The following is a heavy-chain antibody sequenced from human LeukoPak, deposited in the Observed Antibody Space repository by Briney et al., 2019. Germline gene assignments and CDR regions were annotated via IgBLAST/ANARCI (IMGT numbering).Heavy chain of an antibody. Sequence: PSQTLSLTCTVYGGSFSGYYWSWIRQPPGKGLEWIGEINHSGSTNYNPSLKSRVTISVDTSKNQFSLKLCSVTAADTAVYYCARGRGDFWSGYYCFDYWGQGTLVTVSS. V-gene: IGHV4-34*01. CDR2: INHSGST. J-gene: IGHJ4*02. D-gene: IGHD3-3*01. CDR1: GGSFSGYY. CDR3: ARGRGDFWSGYYCFDY.